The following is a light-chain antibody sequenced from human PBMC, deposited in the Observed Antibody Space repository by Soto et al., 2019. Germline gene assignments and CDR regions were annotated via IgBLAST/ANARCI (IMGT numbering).Light chain of an antibody. Sequence: QSALTQPPSASGTPGQRVTISCSGSSSNIGSNTVNWYQQLPGTAPKLLIYSNNQRPSGVPDRFSGSKSGTSASLAISGLQSEDEADDYCAAWDDSLISYVFGTGTKLTVL. CDR2: SNN. CDR1: SSNIGSNT. CDR3: AAWDDSLISYV. J-gene: IGLJ1*01. V-gene: IGLV1-44*01.